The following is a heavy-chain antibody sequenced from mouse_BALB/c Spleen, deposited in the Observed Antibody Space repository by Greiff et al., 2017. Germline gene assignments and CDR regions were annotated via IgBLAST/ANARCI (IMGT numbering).Heavy chain of an antibody. J-gene: IGHJ4*01. CDR1: GYTFTSYW. Sequence: QVQLKQPGAELVKPGASVKLSCKASGYTFTSYWMHWVKQRPGQGLEWIGEINPSNGRTKYNEKFKSKATLTVDKSSSTAYMQLSSLTSEDSAVYYWARSIGPGYAMDYGGQGTSVTVSS. CDR2: INPSNGRT. D-gene: IGHD2-3*01. V-gene: IGHV1S81*02. CDR3: ARSIGPGYAMDY.